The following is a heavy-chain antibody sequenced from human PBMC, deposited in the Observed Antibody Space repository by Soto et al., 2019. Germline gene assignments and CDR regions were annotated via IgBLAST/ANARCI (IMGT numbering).Heavy chain of an antibody. CDR3: ARELGYYYDSSGPHYYYGMDV. Sequence: ASVKVSCKASGYTFTSYGISWVRQAPGQGLEWMGWISAYNGNTNYAQKLQGRVTMTTDTSTGTAYMELRSLRSDDTAVYYCARELGYYYDSSGPHYYYGMDVWGQGTTVTVSS. D-gene: IGHD3-22*01. CDR2: ISAYNGNT. J-gene: IGHJ6*02. CDR1: GYTFTSYG. V-gene: IGHV1-18*01.